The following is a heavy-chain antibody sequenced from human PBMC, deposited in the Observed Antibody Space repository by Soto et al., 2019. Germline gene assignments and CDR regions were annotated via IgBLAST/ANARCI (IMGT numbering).Heavy chain of an antibody. J-gene: IGHJ6*02. CDR1: GFTFSSYD. Sequence: EVQLVESGGGLVQPGGSLRLSCAASGFTFSSYDMHWLRQTPGKGLEWASAIGSAGATYYLGSVKGRFTISRDNAKASLYLHLNSLRPGDTAVYFCARGGYASGYYHYAMDLCGQVTTVTVSS. D-gene: IGHD6-19*01. V-gene: IGHV3-13*01. CDR2: IGSAGAT. CDR3: ARGGYASGYYHYAMDL.